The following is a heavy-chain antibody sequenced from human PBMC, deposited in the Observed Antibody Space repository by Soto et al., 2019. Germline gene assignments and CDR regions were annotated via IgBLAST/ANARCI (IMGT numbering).Heavy chain of an antibody. Sequence: QLQLQESGPGLVKPSETLSLTCTVSGGSISSSSYYWGWIRQPPGKGLEWIGRIYYSGSSHYNPSLKSRXXIXVXXSENQYSLKLSSVTAADAAVYYCARSMPTVVTLDYWGQGTLVTVSS. J-gene: IGHJ4*02. CDR2: IYYSGSS. CDR3: ARSMPTVVTLDY. D-gene: IGHD4-17*01. V-gene: IGHV4-39*01. CDR1: GGSISSSSYY.